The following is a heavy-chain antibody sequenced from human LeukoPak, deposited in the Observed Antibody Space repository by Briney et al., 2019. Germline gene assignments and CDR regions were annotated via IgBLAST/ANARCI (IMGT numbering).Heavy chain of an antibody. Sequence: GGSLRLSCAASGFTFSNFGMHWVRQAPGKGLEWVAVIANDGSIKNYVDSVKGRFTISRDNSKNTLYLQMNSLRAEDTAVYFCAREGSGYDFEYWGRGTLVTVSS. D-gene: IGHD5-12*01. CDR3: AREGSGYDFEY. CDR1: GFTFSNFG. CDR2: IANDGSIK. V-gene: IGHV3-30*03. J-gene: IGHJ4*02.